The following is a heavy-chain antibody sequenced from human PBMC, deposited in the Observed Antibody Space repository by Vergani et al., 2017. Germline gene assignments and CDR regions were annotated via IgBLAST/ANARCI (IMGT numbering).Heavy chain of an antibody. Sequence: SCAASGFTFSSYSMNWVRQAPGKGLEWVSSISSSSSYIYYADSVKGRFTISRDNAKNSLYLQMNSLRAEDTAVYYCARDEDYYDSSGYYYGDAFDIWGQGTMVTVSS. CDR2: ISSSSSYI. D-gene: IGHD3-22*01. J-gene: IGHJ3*02. CDR1: GFTFSSYS. CDR3: ARDEDYYDSSGYYYGDAFDI. V-gene: IGHV3-21*01.